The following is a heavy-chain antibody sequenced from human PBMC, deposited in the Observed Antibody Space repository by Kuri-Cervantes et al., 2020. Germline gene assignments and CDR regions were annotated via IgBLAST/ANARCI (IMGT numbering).Heavy chain of an antibody. V-gene: IGHV2-70*01. CDR2: IDWDDVK. Sequence: LRLSCTVSGGSISSGDYYWSWIRQPPGEGLEWLALIDWDDVKYYSTSLKTRLTISKDTYKNQVVLTMTNMDPVDTATYYCARIYGSSGLDYWGQGTLVTVSS. D-gene: IGHD6-19*01. J-gene: IGHJ4*02. CDR3: ARIYGSSGLDY. CDR1: GGSISSGDYY.